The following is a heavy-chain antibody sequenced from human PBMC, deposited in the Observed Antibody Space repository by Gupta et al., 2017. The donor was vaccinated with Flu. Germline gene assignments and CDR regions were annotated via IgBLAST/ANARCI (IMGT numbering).Heavy chain of an antibody. V-gene: IGHV1-24*01. CDR2: FDAEDDET. D-gene: IGHD2-21*02. J-gene: IGHJ4*02. Sequence: QVQLVQSGAEVKKPGASVKVSCKVSGYTLTELSMHWVRQAPGKGLEWMGGFDAEDDETVYAQTFQGRVTMTEDTSTDTVYMELSSLRSEDTAVYYCATDLRLLTFDGRGSSLRYWGQGTLVTVSS. CDR1: GYTLTELS. CDR3: ATDLRLLTFDGRGSSLRY.